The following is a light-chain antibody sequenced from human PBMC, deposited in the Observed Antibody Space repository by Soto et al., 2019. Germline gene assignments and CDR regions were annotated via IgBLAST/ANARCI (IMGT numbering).Light chain of an antibody. CDR3: QQSYSTPCT. J-gene: IGKJ3*01. V-gene: IGKV1-39*01. CDR1: QSISSY. Sequence: DIQMTQSPSSLSASVGDRVTITCRASQSISSYLNWYQQKPAKAPKLLIYAASSLQSGVPSRFSGSGSGTDFTLTISSLQPEDFATYYCQQSYSTPCTFGPGTKVDI. CDR2: AAS.